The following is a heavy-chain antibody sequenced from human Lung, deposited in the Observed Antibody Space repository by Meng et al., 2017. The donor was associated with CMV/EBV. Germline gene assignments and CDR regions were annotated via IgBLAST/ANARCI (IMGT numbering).Heavy chain of an antibody. Sequence: SCAASGFTFSSYGMHWVRQAPGKGLEWVAFIRYDGSNKYYADSVKGRFTISRDNSKNTLYLQMNSLRAEDTAVYYCAKDSPLGYSSSSRGNWFDPWXQGTLVTVSS. CDR1: GFTFSSYG. CDR2: IRYDGSNK. D-gene: IGHD6-6*01. J-gene: IGHJ5*02. V-gene: IGHV3-30*02. CDR3: AKDSPLGYSSSSRGNWFDP.